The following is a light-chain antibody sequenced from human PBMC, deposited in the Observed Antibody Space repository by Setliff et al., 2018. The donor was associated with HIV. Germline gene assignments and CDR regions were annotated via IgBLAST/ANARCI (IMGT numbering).Light chain of an antibody. Sequence: QSALTQPASVSGSPGQSITISCTGTSSDVGGYNRVSWYQQPPGTAPKLMIYEVNNRPSGVPDRFSGSKSGNTASLTISGLQAEDEADYYCSSYTSISTDVFGTGTKVTVL. CDR2: EVN. CDR3: SSYTSISTDV. CDR1: SSDVGGYNR. J-gene: IGLJ1*01. V-gene: IGLV2-18*02.